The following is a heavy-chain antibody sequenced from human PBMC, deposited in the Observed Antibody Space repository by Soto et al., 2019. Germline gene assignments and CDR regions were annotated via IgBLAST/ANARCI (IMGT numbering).Heavy chain of an antibody. J-gene: IGHJ4*02. Sequence: PGGSLRLSCAASGFTLSDHYMDWVRRVPGKGLEWVGRSRNKASSYTTLYAASVKGRFTISRDDSKNSLYLQMNSLKTEDTAVYSCVRSGYYDSSPLDFWGQRPLVTVSS. V-gene: IGHV3-72*01. CDR2: SRNKASSYTT. D-gene: IGHD3-22*01. CDR1: GFTLSDHY. CDR3: VRSGYYDSSPLDF.